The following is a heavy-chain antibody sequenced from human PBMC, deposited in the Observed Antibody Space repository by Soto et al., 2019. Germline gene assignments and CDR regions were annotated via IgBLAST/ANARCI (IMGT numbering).Heavy chain of an antibody. CDR2: ISYDGSNK. V-gene: IGHV3-30*18. CDR1: GFTFSSYG. D-gene: IGHD3-22*01. CDR3: AKVGGYDSSGYSDY. J-gene: IGHJ4*02. Sequence: GGSLRLSCAASGFTFSSYGMHWVRQAPGKGLEWVVVISYDGSNKYYADSVKGRFTISRDNSKNTLYLQMNSLRAEDTAVYYCAKVGGYDSSGYSDYWGQGTLVTVSS.